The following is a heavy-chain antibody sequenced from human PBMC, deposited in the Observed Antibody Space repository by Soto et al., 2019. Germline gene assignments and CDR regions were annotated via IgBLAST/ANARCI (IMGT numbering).Heavy chain of an antibody. D-gene: IGHD3-10*01. Sequence: QVQLLQSGPGLVKPSGTLSLTCAVSGGSVSSTNWWTWVRQSPGKGLEWIGEIYHSGTATYNTSPRGRVTISVAHPNSQFSLKMRSMTAADTAVSYCGTLPPRIDLTLLPLPTWGQGTLVAVSS. V-gene: IGHV4-4*02. CDR3: GTLPPRIDLTLLPLPT. CDR2: IYHSGTA. J-gene: IGHJ4*02. CDR1: GGSVSSTNW.